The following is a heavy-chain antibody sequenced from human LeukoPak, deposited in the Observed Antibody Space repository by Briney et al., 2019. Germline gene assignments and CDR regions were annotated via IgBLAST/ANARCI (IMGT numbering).Heavy chain of an antibody. V-gene: IGHV3-21*01. J-gene: IGHJ4*02. D-gene: IGHD5-24*01. Sequence: KPGGSLRLSCAASXFIFSSYAMNWVRQAPGEGLEWVSSISDTSTYIYYAESVEGRFTISRDNAKSSLFLQMNSLRAEDTAVYYCTRAPPGRDGYSEYWGQGTVVTVST. CDR2: ISDTSTYI. CDR3: TRAPPGRDGYSEY. CDR1: XFIFSSYA.